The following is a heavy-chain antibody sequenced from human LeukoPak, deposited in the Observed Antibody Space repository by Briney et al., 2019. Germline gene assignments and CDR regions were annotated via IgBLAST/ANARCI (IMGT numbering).Heavy chain of an antibody. CDR1: GFTFSSYA. J-gene: IGHJ4*02. V-gene: IGHV3-23*01. D-gene: IGHD6-13*01. CDR2: IIDSGDKT. Sequence: GGSLRLSCAASGFTFSSYAMSWVRQAPGKGLEWVSIIIDSGDKTYYADSVKGRFTISRDNSKNTLYLQMNSLRAEDTAVYYCVRVEGYGSSWLPYFDYWGQGTLVTVSS. CDR3: VRVEGYGSSWLPYFDY.